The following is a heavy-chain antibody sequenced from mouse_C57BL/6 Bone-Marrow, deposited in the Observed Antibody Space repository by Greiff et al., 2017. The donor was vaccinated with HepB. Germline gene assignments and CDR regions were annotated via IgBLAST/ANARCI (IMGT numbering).Heavy chain of an antibody. CDR2: IYPRSGNT. V-gene: IGHV1-81*01. CDR3: ARIYDGYSDWYFDV. D-gene: IGHD2-3*01. J-gene: IGHJ1*03. Sequence: QVQLQQSGAELARPGASVKLSCKASGYTFTSYGISWVKQRTGQGLEWIGEIYPRSGNTYYNEKFKGKATLTADKSSSTAYMELRSLTSEDSAVYFCARIYDGYSDWYFDVWGTGTTVTVSS. CDR1: GYTFTSYG.